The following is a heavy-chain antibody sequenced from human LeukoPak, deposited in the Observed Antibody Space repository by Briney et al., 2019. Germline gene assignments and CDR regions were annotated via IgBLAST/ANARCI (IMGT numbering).Heavy chain of an antibody. V-gene: IGHV3-7*03. CDR1: GFSFSFYW. Sequence: PGGSLRLSCAASGFSFSFYWMTWVRQAPGKGLEWVANIKPDGSEKYYVDSVRGRCTISRDNTRNTLDLQMNSLRPEDTAVYYCARESYFSFDYWGQGALVTVSS. D-gene: IGHD2/OR15-2a*01. CDR3: ARESYFSFDY. CDR2: IKPDGSEK. J-gene: IGHJ4*02.